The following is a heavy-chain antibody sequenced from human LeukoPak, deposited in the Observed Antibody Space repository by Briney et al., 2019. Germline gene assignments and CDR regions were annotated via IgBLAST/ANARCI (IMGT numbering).Heavy chain of an antibody. Sequence: GGSLRLSCATSGFTFSIYDMHWVRQVTGKGLEWVSSIGTAGDTYYPVSVKGRFTISRENAKNSLYLQMNSLRAEDAAVYFCAKAPVTSCRGAYCYPFDSWGQGTLVTVSS. D-gene: IGHD2-21*01. CDR2: IGTAGDT. CDR1: GFTFSIYD. V-gene: IGHV3-13*01. CDR3: AKAPVTSCRGAYCYPFDS. J-gene: IGHJ4*02.